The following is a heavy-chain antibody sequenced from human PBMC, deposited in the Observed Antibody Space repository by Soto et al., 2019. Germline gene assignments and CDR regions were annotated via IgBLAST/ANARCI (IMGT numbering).Heavy chain of an antibody. V-gene: IGHV3-49*03. CDR3: TRERVTMIVVVGLPPAYAFDI. J-gene: IGHJ3*02. CDR2: IRSKAYGGTT. D-gene: IGHD3-22*01. Sequence: GGSLRLSCTASGFTFGDYAMSWFRQAPGKGLEWVGFIRSKAYGGTTEYAASVKGRFTISRDDSKSIAYLQMNSLKTEDTAVYYCTRERVTMIVVVGLPPAYAFDIWGQGTMVTVAS. CDR1: GFTFGDYA.